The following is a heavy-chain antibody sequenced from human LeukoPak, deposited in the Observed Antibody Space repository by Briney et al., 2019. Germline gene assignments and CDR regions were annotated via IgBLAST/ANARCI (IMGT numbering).Heavy chain of an antibody. CDR3: VREIQELTGSPGDY. D-gene: IGHD3-9*01. CDR1: GGSISSYY. V-gene: IGHV4-30-4*01. CDR2: IYKSGTT. J-gene: IGHJ4*02. Sequence: SETLSLTCTVSGGSISSYYWSWIRQPPGKGLEWVGHIYKSGTTYYNPSLKNRVIVSIDTSKNQFSLKLSSVTAADTAVYYCVREIQELTGSPGDYWGQGTLVTVSS.